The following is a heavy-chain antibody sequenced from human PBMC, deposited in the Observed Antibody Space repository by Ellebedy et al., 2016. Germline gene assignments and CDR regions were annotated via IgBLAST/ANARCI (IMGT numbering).Heavy chain of an antibody. D-gene: IGHD2-21*02. J-gene: IGHJ6*02. CDR1: GGSFSGYY. V-gene: IGHV4-34*01. Sequence: SETLSLTXAVYGGSFSGYYWSWICQPPGKGLEWIGEINHSGSTNYNPSLKSRVTISVDTSKNQFSLKLSSVTAADTAVYYCARGEVVTAILYYYYGMDVWGQGTTVTVSS. CDR2: INHSGST. CDR3: ARGEVVTAILYYYYGMDV.